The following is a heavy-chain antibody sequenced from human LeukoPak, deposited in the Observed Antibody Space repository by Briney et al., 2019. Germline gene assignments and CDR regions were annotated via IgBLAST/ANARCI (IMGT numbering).Heavy chain of an antibody. J-gene: IGHJ4*02. CDR1: GGHFSAYY. Sequence: PSETLSPTCAVYGGHFSAYYWNWIRQSPGKGLEWIGEINHSGSTNYNPSLKSRVTISGDPSKNQFSLKVSSVTAADSAAYYCASSGIAVAGPSYYFDYWGQGTLVTVSS. D-gene: IGHD6-19*01. CDR2: INHSGST. CDR3: ASSGIAVAGPSYYFDY. V-gene: IGHV4-34*01.